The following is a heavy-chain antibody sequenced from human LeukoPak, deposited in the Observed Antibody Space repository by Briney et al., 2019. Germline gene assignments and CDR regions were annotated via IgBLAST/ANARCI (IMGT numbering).Heavy chain of an antibody. V-gene: IGHV1-2*02. CDR1: RHTLTGLY. J-gene: IGHJ3*02. CDR3: ASAGRAAAADAFDI. CDR2: IHPNSGDT. Sequence: SVKLSCKVSRHTLTGLYMHWVRHPHRQGREWKGWIHPNSGDTIYAQKSQGRLTKTRHPSISTAYMQQSRQRSDGTPVSVCASAGRAAAADAFDIWGQGTMVTVSS. D-gene: IGHD6-13*01.